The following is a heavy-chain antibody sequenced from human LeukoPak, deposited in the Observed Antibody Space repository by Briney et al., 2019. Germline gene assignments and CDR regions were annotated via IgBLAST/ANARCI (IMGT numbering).Heavy chain of an antibody. CDR1: GGSISSYY. CDR3: ARDDSSGYLPD. CDR2: IYYSGST. D-gene: IGHD3-22*01. Sequence: SETLSLTCTVSGGSISSYYWSWIRQPPGKGLEWIGYIYYSGSTNYNPSLKSRVTISVDTSKNQFSLKLSSVTAADTAVYYCARDDSSGYLPDWGQGTLVTVSS. J-gene: IGHJ4*02. V-gene: IGHV4-59*01.